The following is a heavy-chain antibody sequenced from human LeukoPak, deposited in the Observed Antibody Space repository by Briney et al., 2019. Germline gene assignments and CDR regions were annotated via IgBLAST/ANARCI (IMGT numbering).Heavy chain of an antibody. Sequence: ASVKVSCKASGYTFTSYYMHWVRQAPGQGLEWMGIINPSGGSTSYAQKFQGRVTMTRDPSTRTVYMELSSLRSEDTAVYYCARDSCSGGNCYGLDYWGQGTLVTVSS. CDR2: INPSGGST. CDR3: ARDSCSGGNCYGLDY. CDR1: GYTFTSYY. D-gene: IGHD2-15*01. J-gene: IGHJ4*02. V-gene: IGHV1-46*01.